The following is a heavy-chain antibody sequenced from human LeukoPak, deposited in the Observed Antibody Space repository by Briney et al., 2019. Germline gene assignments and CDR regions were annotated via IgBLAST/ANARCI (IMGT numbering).Heavy chain of an antibody. J-gene: IGHJ3*02. D-gene: IGHD5-24*01. CDR2: IYYSGST. CDR1: GGSISSSSYY. Sequence: SETLSLTCTVSGGSISSSSYYWGWIRQPPGKGLEWIGSIYYSGSTYYNPSLKSRVTISVDMSKSQFSLKLSSVTAADTAVYYCARHRIWLQDALDIWGQGTMVTVSS. V-gene: IGHV4-39*01. CDR3: ARHRIWLQDALDI.